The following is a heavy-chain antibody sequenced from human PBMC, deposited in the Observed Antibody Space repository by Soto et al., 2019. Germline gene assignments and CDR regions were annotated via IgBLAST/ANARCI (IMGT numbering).Heavy chain of an antibody. Sequence: PSETLSLTCTVSGGSISSGGYYWSWIRQPPGKALEWLALIYWDDDKRYSPSLKSRLTITKDTSKNQVVLTMTNMDPVDTATYYCARTAVYVWGSYRPYYFDYWGQGTLVTVSS. J-gene: IGHJ4*02. D-gene: IGHD3-16*02. CDR3: ARTAVYVWGSYRPYYFDY. V-gene: IGHV2-5*08. CDR1: GGSISSGGYY. CDR2: IYWDDDK.